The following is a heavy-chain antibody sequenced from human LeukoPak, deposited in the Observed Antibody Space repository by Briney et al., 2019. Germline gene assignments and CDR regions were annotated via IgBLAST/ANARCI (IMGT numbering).Heavy chain of an antibody. J-gene: IGHJ4*02. CDR3: AKTVEMATTVY. CDR2: IYYSGST. Sequence: PSETLSLTCTVSGGSISSSSYYWGWIRQPPGKGLEWIGSIYYSGSTYYNPSLKSRVTISVDTSKNQFSLKLSSVTAAGTAVYYCAKTVEMATTVYWGQGTLVTVSS. V-gene: IGHV4-39*01. CDR1: GGSISSSSYY. D-gene: IGHD5-24*01.